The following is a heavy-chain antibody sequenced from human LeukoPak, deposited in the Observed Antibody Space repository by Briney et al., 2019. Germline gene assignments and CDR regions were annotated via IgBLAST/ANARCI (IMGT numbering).Heavy chain of an antibody. J-gene: IGHJ5*02. D-gene: IGHD2-2*01. V-gene: IGHV1-2*02. CDR1: GYTFTGYY. Sequence: GASVKVSCKASGYTFTGYYIHWVRQAPGQGLEWMGWINPNSGGTNYAQKFQGRVTMTRDTSISTAYMELSRLRSDDTAVYYCARDRGIVVVPAAMTHNWFDPWGQGTLVTVSS. CDR3: ARDRGIVVVPAAMTHNWFDP. CDR2: INPNSGGT.